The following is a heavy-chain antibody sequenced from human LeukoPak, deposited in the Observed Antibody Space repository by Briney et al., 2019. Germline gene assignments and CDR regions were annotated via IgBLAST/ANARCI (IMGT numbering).Heavy chain of an antibody. D-gene: IGHD3-22*01. V-gene: IGHV3-74*01. CDR2: INSDGSST. J-gene: IGHJ3*02. CDR1: GFTFSSYW. CDR3: ARDGRYYYDSSGYYLTRHAFDI. Sequence: GGSLRLSCAASGFTFSSYWMHWVRQAPGKGLVWVPRINSDGSSTSYADSVKGRFTISRDNAKNTLYLQMNSLRAEDTAVYYCARDGRYYYDSSGYYLTRHAFDIWGQGTMVTVSS.